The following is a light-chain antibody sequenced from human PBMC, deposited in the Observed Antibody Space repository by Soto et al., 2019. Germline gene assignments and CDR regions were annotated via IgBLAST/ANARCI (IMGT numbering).Light chain of an antibody. Sequence: DIQMTQSPSSLSASVGDRVTITCQASQDISNYLNWYQQKPGNAPKLLNYDASKLETVVPSRFSGSGSGTDFNFTISSLQPEDIATYYCQQYNNLPVNLGQGTELEIK. J-gene: IGKJ2*01. CDR1: QDISNY. V-gene: IGKV1-33*01. CDR2: DAS. CDR3: QQYNNLPVN.